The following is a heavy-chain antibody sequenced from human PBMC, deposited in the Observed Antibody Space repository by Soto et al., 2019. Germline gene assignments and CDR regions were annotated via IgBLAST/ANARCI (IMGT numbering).Heavy chain of an antibody. CDR2: ISYDGSNK. Sequence: QVQLVESGGGVVQPGRSLRLFCAASGFTFSSYAMHWVRQAPGKGLEWVAVISYDGSNKYYADSVKGRFTISRDNSKNTLYLQMNSLRAEDTAVYYCARDQVSYYDFWSGDRHGMDVWGQGTTVTVSS. CDR1: GFTFSSYA. D-gene: IGHD3-3*01. V-gene: IGHV3-30-3*01. J-gene: IGHJ6*02. CDR3: ARDQVSYYDFWSGDRHGMDV.